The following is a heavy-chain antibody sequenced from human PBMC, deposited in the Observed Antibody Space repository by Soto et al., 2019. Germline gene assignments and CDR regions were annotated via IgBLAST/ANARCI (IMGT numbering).Heavy chain of an antibody. D-gene: IGHD2-15*01. CDR1: GYTFTNYA. Sequence: QVQLVQSGAEVKKPGASVKVSCKASGYTFTNYAMHWVRQAPGQRLEWMGWINDGNGNTKYSQKFQGRVTITRDTSASTAYMDLSSLRSEDTAVYYCARGPGGPDGPGDYWGQGTLVIVSS. V-gene: IGHV1-3*01. CDR3: ARGPGGPDGPGDY. CDR2: INDGNGNT. J-gene: IGHJ4*02.